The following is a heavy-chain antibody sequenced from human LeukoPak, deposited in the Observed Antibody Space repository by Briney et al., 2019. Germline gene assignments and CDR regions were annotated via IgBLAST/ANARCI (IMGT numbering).Heavy chain of an antibody. V-gene: IGHV4-4*07. CDR3: ARGSGSYYNWFDP. CDR2: IYTSGST. J-gene: IGHJ5*02. Sequence: SETLSLTCSVSDASISSYFWSWIRQPPGKGLEWIGRIYTSGSTNYNPSLKSRVTMSVDTSKNQFSLKLSSVTAADTAVYYCARGSGSYYNWFDPWGQGTLVTVSS. D-gene: IGHD1-26*01. CDR1: DASISSYF.